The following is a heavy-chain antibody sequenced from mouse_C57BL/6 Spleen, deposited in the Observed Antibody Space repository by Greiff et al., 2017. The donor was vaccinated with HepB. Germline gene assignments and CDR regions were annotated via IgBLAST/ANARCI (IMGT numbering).Heavy chain of an antibody. V-gene: IGHV5-4*01. Sequence: EVKVEESGGGLVKPGGSLKLSCAASGFTFSSYAMSWVRQTPEKRLEWVATISDGGSYTYYPDNVKGRFTISRDNAKNNLYLQMSHLKSEDTAMYYCARDATRGYFDYWGQGTTLTVSS. CDR3: ARDATRGYFDY. CDR2: ISDGGSYT. CDR1: GFTFSSYA. J-gene: IGHJ2*01. D-gene: IGHD1-1*01.